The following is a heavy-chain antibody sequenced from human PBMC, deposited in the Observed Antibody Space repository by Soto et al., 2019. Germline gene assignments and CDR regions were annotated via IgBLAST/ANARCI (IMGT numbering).Heavy chain of an antibody. Sequence: QVQLVESGGGVVQPGRSLRLSCAASGFTFSSYGVHWVRQAPGKGLEWVAVIWYDGSNKYYADSVKGRFTISRDNSKNTPYLQMNSLRAEDTAVYYCARDRDSVEPFDYWGQGTLVTVSS. J-gene: IGHJ4*02. CDR2: IWYDGSNK. D-gene: IGHD1-26*01. V-gene: IGHV3-33*01. CDR3: ARDRDSVEPFDY. CDR1: GFTFSSYG.